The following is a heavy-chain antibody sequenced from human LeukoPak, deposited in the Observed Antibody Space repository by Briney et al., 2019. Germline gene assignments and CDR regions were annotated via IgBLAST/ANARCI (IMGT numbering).Heavy chain of an antibody. CDR3: AKVGVGATWGGYYFDY. J-gene: IGHJ4*02. CDR2: ISGSGGST. Sequence: PGGSLRLSCAASGFTFSSYAMSWVRQAPGKGLELVSAISGSGGSTYYADSVKGRFTISRDNSKNTLYLQMNSLRAEDTAVYYCAKVGVGATWGGYYFDYWGQGTLVTVSS. CDR1: GFTFSSYA. D-gene: IGHD1-26*01. V-gene: IGHV3-23*01.